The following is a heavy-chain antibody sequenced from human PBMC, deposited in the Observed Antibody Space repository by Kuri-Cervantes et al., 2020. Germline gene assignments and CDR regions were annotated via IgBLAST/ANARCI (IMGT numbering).Heavy chain of an antibody. J-gene: IGHJ3*02. D-gene: IGHD4-17*01. V-gene: IGHV3-48*04. CDR2: ISSSSSTI. CDR1: GFTFSSYS. CDR3: ARGHYGEADAFDI. Sequence: GGSLRLSCAASGFTFSSYSMNWVRQAPGKGLEWVSYISSSSSTIYYADSVKGRFTISRDNAKNSLYLQMNSLRAEDTAVYYCARGHYGEADAFDIWGQGTMVTVSS.